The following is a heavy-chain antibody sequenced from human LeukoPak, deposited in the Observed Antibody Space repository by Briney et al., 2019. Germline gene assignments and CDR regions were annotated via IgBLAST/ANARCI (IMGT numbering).Heavy chain of an antibody. CDR1: GYTLTELS. CDR3: ATVPNRLAAAGY. J-gene: IGHJ4*02. Sequence: GASVKVSCKVSGYTLTELSTHWVRQAPGKGLEWMGGFDPEDGETIYAQKFQGRVTMTEDTSTDTAYMVLSSLRSEDTAVYYCATVPNRLAAAGYWGQGTLVTVSS. D-gene: IGHD6-13*01. CDR2: FDPEDGET. V-gene: IGHV1-24*01.